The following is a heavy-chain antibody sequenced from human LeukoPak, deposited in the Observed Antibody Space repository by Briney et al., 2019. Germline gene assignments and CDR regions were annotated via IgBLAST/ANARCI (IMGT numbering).Heavy chain of an antibody. CDR3: ARDARSFESDAFDI. CDR1: GGSISSGGYS. V-gene: IGHV4-30-2*01. D-gene: IGHD3-9*01. CDR2: IYHSGST. J-gene: IGHJ3*02. Sequence: PSETLSLTCAVSGGSISSGGYSWSWIRQPPGKGLEWIGYIYHSGSTYYNPSLKSRVTISVDRSKNQFSLKLSSVTAADTAVYYCARDARSFESDAFDIWGQGTMVTVSS.